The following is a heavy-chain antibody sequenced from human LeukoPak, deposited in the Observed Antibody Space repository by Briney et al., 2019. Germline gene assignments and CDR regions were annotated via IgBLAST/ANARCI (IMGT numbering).Heavy chain of an antibody. V-gene: IGHV3-23*01. CDR3: ARARSGFAMASWLDS. D-gene: IGHD5-24*01. CDR2: ISGDGGTS. J-gene: IGHJ4*02. CDR1: GFTLGVYA. Sequence: GGSLRLSCADSGFTLGVYAMSWVRQAPGKGLEWFSVISGDGGTSYGAHSVKGRFTISRDDSKNTLYLQMKSLRVEDTAVYYCARARSGFAMASWLDSWGQGTLVIVSS.